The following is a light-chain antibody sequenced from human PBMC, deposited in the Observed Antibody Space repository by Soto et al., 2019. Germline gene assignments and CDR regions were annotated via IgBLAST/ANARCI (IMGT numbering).Light chain of an antibody. Sequence: NFMLTQPHSVSESPGKTVTISCTRSSGSIASNYVQWYQQRLGSAPTTVIYEDNQRPSGVPDRFSGSIDSSSNSASLTISGLKTEDEADYYCQSYDSSTWVFGGGTKVTVL. CDR3: QSYDSSTWV. V-gene: IGLV6-57*03. J-gene: IGLJ3*02. CDR1: SGSIASNY. CDR2: EDN.